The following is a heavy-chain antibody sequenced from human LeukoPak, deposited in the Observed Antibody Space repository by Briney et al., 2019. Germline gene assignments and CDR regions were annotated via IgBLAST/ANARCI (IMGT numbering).Heavy chain of an antibody. Sequence: GGSLRLSCAASGFTFSSYAMSWVRQAPGKGLEWVSAISGSGGSTYYADSVKGRFTISRDNSKNSLYLKMNSLRAEDTAVYYCAKDLDCSSTSCYPDYWGQGTLVTVSS. V-gene: IGHV3-23*01. CDR2: ISGSGGST. D-gene: IGHD2-2*01. CDR3: AKDLDCSSTSCYPDY. J-gene: IGHJ4*02. CDR1: GFTFSSYA.